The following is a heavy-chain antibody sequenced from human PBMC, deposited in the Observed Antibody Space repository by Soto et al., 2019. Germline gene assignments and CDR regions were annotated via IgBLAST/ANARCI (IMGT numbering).Heavy chain of an antibody. CDR3: ARLWELLPNY. V-gene: IGHV4-39*01. Sequence: QLQLQESGPGLVKPSETLFLSCAVSGGSISSSSYYWGWIRQPPGKGLEWIGSIYYSGSTYYNPSLKSRVTISVDTSKNQFSLKLSSVTAADTAVYYCARLWELLPNYWGQATLVTVSS. CDR1: GGSISSSSYY. D-gene: IGHD1-26*01. CDR2: IYYSGST. J-gene: IGHJ4*02.